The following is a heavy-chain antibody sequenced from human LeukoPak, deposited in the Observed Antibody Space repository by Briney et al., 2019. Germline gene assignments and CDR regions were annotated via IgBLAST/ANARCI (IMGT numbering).Heavy chain of an antibody. CDR3: ARDAVDTANAV. V-gene: IGHV3-74*01. CDR1: GFTFSDYW. Sequence: GGSLRLSCAASGFTFSDYWMHWVRQAPGKGLVWVSHINSDGSITSYADSVKGRFTISRDNAKNTLYLQMNSLRAEDTAVYYCARDAVDTANAVWGQGTTVTVSS. D-gene: IGHD5-18*01. CDR2: INSDGSIT. J-gene: IGHJ6*02.